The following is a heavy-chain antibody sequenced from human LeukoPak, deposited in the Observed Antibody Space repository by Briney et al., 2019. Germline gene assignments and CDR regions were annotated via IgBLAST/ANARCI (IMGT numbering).Heavy chain of an antibody. CDR1: GGSIISSYY. Sequence: SETLSLTCTVSGGSIISSYYWGWIRQPPGKGLEWIGNIYYSGSTYHNPSLKSRVTISVDTSKNQFSLKLSSVTAADTAVYYCARVSGDYAPYYFDYWGQGTLVTVSS. CDR2: IYYSGST. J-gene: IGHJ4*02. V-gene: IGHV4-39*07. CDR3: ARVSGDYAPYYFDY. D-gene: IGHD4-17*01.